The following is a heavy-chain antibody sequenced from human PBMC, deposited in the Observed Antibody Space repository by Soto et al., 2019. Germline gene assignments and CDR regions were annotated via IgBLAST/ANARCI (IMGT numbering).Heavy chain of an antibody. V-gene: IGHV1-3*01. Sequence: HVQLVQSGAEVKKPGASVKVSCKASVYTFTSYAMHWVRQAPGQRLEWMGWINAGNGNTKYSQKFQGRVTITRDTSASTAYMELSSLRSEDTAVYYCARGLGLYYFDYWGQGTLVTVSS. J-gene: IGHJ4*02. CDR2: INAGNGNT. D-gene: IGHD1-26*01. CDR1: VYTFTSYA. CDR3: ARGLGLYYFDY.